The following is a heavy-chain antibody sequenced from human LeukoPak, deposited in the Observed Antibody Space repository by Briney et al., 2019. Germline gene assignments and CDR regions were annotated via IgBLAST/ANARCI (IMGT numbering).Heavy chain of an antibody. Sequence: GESLKISCKGSGYSFTSHWIGWVRQMPGKGLELMGIIHPPDSNTRYSPSFQGQVTISVDKSISTAYLQWSSLQASDSAMYYCAKQGGDSSSGNWQTLDNWGQGTLVTVSS. CDR1: GYSFTSHW. J-gene: IGHJ4*02. V-gene: IGHV5-51*01. CDR3: AKQGGDSSSGNWQTLDN. CDR2: IHPPDSNT. D-gene: IGHD6-19*01.